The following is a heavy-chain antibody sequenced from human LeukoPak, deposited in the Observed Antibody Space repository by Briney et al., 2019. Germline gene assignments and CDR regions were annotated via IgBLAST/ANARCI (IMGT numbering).Heavy chain of an antibody. CDR1: GFTFSSYS. D-gene: IGHD5-18*01. J-gene: IGHJ5*02. V-gene: IGHV3-48*01. CDR3: VRDRRDTTMA. CDR2: ISSLSGTI. Sequence: GGSLRLSCAASGFTFSSYSMNWVRQAPGEGLEWVSYISSLSGTIYYADSVKGRFTISRDNAKNSLYLQMDSLRAEDTAVYYCVRDRRDTTMAWGQGTLVTVSS.